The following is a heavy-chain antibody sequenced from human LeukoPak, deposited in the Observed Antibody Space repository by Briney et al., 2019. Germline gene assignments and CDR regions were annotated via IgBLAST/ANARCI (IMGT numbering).Heavy chain of an antibody. CDR1: GGSISSSGYY. CDR3: ASYSNQYGMVAAFDY. CDR2: IYYSGST. D-gene: IGHD1-26*01. J-gene: IGHJ4*02. Sequence: SETLSLTCTVSGGSISSSGYYWGWIRQPPGKGLEWIGSIYYSGSTYYNPSLKSRVTISVDTSKNQFSLKLSSVTAADTAVYYCASYSNQYGMVAAFDYWGQGTLVTVSS. V-gene: IGHV4-39*01.